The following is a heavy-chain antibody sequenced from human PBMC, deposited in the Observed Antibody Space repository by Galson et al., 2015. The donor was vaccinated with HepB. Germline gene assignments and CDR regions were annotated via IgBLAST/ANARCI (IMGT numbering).Heavy chain of an antibody. Sequence: SETLSLTCTVSGGSIRSYYWSWIRQPPGKGLEWIGYIYYSGSTNYNPSLKSRVTISVDTSKNQFSLKLSSVTAADTAVYYCARLGYDQYDSSGYYASAFDYWGPGTLVTVSS. J-gene: IGHJ4*02. CDR2: IYYSGST. CDR1: GGSIRSYY. D-gene: IGHD3-22*01. V-gene: IGHV4-59*08. CDR3: ARLGYDQYDSSGYYASAFDY.